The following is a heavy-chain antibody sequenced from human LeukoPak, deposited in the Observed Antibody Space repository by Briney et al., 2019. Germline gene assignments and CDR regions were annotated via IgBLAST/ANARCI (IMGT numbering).Heavy chain of an antibody. J-gene: IGHJ4*02. CDR3: ARDIGPVYGSRGHMAH. V-gene: IGHV4-39*07. CDR2: IYYSGST. D-gene: IGHD3-22*01. CDR1: GGSISSSSYY. Sequence: PSETLPLTCTVSGGSISSSSYYWGWIRQPPGKGLEWIGSIYYSGSTYYNPSLKSRVTISVDTSKNQFSLKLSSVTAADTAVYYCARDIGPVYGSRGHMAHWGQGTLVTVSS.